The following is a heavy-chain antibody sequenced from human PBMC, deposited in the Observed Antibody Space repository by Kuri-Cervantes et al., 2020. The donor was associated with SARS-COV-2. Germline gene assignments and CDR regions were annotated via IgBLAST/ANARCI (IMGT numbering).Heavy chain of an antibody. D-gene: IGHD3-9*01. V-gene: IGHV1-18*01. Sequence: GGSLRLSCKASGYTFTSYGISWVRQAPGQGLEWMGWISAYNGNTNYAQKLQGRVTVTTDTSTSTAYMELRSLRSDDTAVYYCAREKLRYFDWSKPPTPEYYFDYWGQGTLVTVSS. CDR2: ISAYNGNT. J-gene: IGHJ4*02. CDR1: GYTFTSYG. CDR3: AREKLRYFDWSKPPTPEYYFDY.